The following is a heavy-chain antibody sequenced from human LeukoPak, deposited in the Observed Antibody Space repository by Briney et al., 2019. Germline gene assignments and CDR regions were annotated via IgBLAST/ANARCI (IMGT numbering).Heavy chain of an antibody. CDR2: ISGSGGST. J-gene: IGHJ4*02. V-gene: IGHV3-23*01. CDR1: GFTFSSYA. CDR3: AKSTTMIVVVIYFDY. D-gene: IGHD3-22*01. Sequence: GSLRLSCAASGFTFSSYAMSWVRQAPGKGLEWVSAISGSGGSTYYADSVKGRFTISRDNSKNTLYLQMNSLRAEDTAVYYCAKSTTMIVVVIYFDYWGQGTLVTVSS.